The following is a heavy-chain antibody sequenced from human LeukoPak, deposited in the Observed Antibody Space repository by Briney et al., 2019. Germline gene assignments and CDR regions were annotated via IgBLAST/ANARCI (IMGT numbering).Heavy chain of an antibody. V-gene: IGHV1-18*04. CDR2: ISPYNGDT. J-gene: IGHJ5*01. CDR3: ARDKAFLGYYDTSGYFQQWFDS. D-gene: IGHD3-22*01. Sequence: VKVSCKASGYTFNTYGITWVRQAPGQGLEWMGWISPYNGDTHYAQKFQDRVTMTTDTSTSTAYMDLRSLGFDDTAVYYCARDKAFLGYYDTSGYFQQWFDSWGQGTLVTVSS. CDR1: GYTFNTYG.